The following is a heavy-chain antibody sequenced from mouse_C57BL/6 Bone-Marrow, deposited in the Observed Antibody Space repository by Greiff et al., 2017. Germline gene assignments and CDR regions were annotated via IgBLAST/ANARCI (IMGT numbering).Heavy chain of an antibody. CDR3: ARRSLSSWYFDV. V-gene: IGHV1-59*01. D-gene: IGHD1-1*01. Sequence: QVQLQQSGAELVRPGTSVKLSCKASGYTFTSYWMHWVKQRPGQGLEWIGVIDPSDSYTNYNQKFKGKATLTVDTSSSTAYMQLSSLTSEDSAVYYCARRSLSSWYFDVWGTGTTVTVSS. J-gene: IGHJ1*03. CDR2: IDPSDSYT. CDR1: GYTFTSYW.